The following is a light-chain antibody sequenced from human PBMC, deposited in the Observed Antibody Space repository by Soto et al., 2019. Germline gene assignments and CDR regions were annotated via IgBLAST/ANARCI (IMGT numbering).Light chain of an antibody. CDR3: QQFSSYPLT. Sequence: EIVLTQSPATLSLSPGERATLPCRASQSVRSYLAWYQQRPGQAPRLLIYDASNRATGIPARFSGSGSGTDFALTISSLEPEDFAVYYCQQFSSYPLTFGGGTKVEIK. CDR2: DAS. CDR1: QSVRSY. V-gene: IGKV3-11*01. J-gene: IGKJ4*01.